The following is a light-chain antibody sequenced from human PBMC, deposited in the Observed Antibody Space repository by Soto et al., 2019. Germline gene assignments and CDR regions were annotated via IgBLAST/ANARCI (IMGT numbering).Light chain of an antibody. CDR1: QSVSSSF. CDR2: TTS. CDR3: HEFDSSLM. J-gene: IGKJ1*01. Sequence: EILLTQSPATLSLSPGEGATLSCRASQSVSSSFLAWYQQQPGQAPRLLIYTTSRRAPGIPDRFSGSGSGTDFPLTISTLETEDFAVYYCHEFDSSLMFGQGTKVESK. V-gene: IGKV3-20*01.